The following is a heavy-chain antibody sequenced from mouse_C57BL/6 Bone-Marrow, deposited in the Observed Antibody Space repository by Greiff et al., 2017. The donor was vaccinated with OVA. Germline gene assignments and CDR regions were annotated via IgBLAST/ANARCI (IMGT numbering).Heavy chain of an antibody. D-gene: IGHD1-2*01. Sequence: QVQLQQPGTELVKPGASVKLSCQASGYTFTSYWMHWVKQRPGPGLEWIGNINPSNGGTNYNEKFKSKATLTVDKSSSTAYMQLSSLTSEDSAVYDCARSGLLRQYFDVWGTGTTVTVSS. CDR1: GYTFTSYW. CDR3: ARSGLLRQYFDV. CDR2: INPSNGGT. V-gene: IGHV1-53*01. J-gene: IGHJ1*03.